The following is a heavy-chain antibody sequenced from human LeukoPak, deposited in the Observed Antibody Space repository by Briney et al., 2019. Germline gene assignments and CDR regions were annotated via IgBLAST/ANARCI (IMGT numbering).Heavy chain of an antibody. V-gene: IGHV1-2*02. CDR2: INPNSGGT. J-gene: IGHJ4*02. CDR1: GYTFTGYY. CDR3: ARSYSGSYLLDY. Sequence: ASVKVSCKASGYTFTGYYMHWVRQAPGQGLEWMGWINPNSGGTNYAQKFQGRVTMTRDTFISTAYMELSRLRSDDTAVYYCARSYSGSYLLDYWGQGTLVTVSS. D-gene: IGHD1-26*01.